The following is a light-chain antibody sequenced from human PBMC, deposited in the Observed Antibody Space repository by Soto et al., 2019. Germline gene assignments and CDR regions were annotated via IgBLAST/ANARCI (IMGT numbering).Light chain of an antibody. Sequence: DVVLTQSPVSLPVTLGQPASISCRSSGGSAYLSWFQQRPGQSPRRLIYKISYRDSGVPDRFSGSGSGTNFTLNISRVEAEDVAVYYCMQGTHWQYDFGQGTKVDIK. CDR1: GGSAY. CDR2: KIS. V-gene: IGKV2-30*01. CDR3: MQGTHWQYD. J-gene: IGKJ2*01.